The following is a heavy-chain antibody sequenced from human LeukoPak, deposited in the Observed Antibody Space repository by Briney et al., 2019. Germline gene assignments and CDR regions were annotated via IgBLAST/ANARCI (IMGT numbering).Heavy chain of an antibody. Sequence: GGSPRLSCAASGFTFSDYYMSWIRQAPGKGLEWVSYISSSGSTIYYADSVKGRFTISRDNAKNSLYLQMNSLRAEDTAVYYCARDLVVPAANSNYWGQGTLVTVSS. CDR3: ARDLVVPAANSNY. CDR1: GFTFSDYY. CDR2: ISSSGSTI. D-gene: IGHD2-2*01. J-gene: IGHJ4*02. V-gene: IGHV3-11*01.